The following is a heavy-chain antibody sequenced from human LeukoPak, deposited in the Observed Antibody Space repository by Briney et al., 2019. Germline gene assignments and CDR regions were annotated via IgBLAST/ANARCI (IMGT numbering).Heavy chain of an antibody. CDR3: ARDRTPMGEFDP. CDR2: IYTSGST. V-gene: IGHV4-61*02. Sequence: SQTLSLTCTVSGGSISSGSYYWSWIRQPAGKGLEWIGRIYTSGSTNYNPSLKSRVTISVDTSKNQFSLKLSSVTAADTAVYYCARDRTPMGEFDPWGQGTLVTVSS. CDR1: GGSISSGSYY. D-gene: IGHD1-26*01. J-gene: IGHJ5*02.